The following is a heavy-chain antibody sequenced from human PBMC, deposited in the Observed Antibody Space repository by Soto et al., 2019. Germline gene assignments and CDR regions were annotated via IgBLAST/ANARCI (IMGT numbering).Heavy chain of an antibody. CDR1: GYTFTTYG. Sequence: QVHLVQSGAEVKKPGSSVKVSCKGSGYTFTTYGITWVRQAPGQGLEWMGWISAHNGNTNYAQKLQGRVTVTRDTSTSTAYMELRSLRSDDTAVYYCARGRYGDYWGQGALVTVSS. CDR2: ISAHNGNT. J-gene: IGHJ4*02. D-gene: IGHD1-1*01. V-gene: IGHV1-18*01. CDR3: ARGRYGDY.